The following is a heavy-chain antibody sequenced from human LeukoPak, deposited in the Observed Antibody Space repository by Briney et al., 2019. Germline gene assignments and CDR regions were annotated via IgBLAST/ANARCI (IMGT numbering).Heavy chain of an antibody. J-gene: IGHJ4*02. CDR1: GFTFSSYG. D-gene: IGHD6-13*01. CDR3: ARDLVAAGYDY. CDR2: IWYDGSNK. Sequence: PGGSLRLSCAASGFTFSSYGMHWVRQAPGKGLEWVAVIWYDGSNKYYADSVKGRFTTSRDNSKNTLYLQMNSLRAEDTAVYYCARDLVAAGYDYWGQGTLVTVSS. V-gene: IGHV3-33*01.